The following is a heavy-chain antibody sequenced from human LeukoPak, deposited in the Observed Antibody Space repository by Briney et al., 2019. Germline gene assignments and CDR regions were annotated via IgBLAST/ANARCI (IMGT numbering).Heavy chain of an antibody. J-gene: IGHJ6*02. V-gene: IGHV3-7*01. CDR1: GFTFSSYW. CDR2: IKQDGSEK. CDR3: ARMWASISGTNYGMDV. Sequence: GGSLRLSCAASGFTFSSYWMSWVRQAPGKGLEWVANIKQDGSEKYYVDSVKGRFTISRDNAKNTLYLQMNSQRPEDTAVYYCARMWASISGTNYGMDVWGQGTTVTVSS. D-gene: IGHD1-20*01.